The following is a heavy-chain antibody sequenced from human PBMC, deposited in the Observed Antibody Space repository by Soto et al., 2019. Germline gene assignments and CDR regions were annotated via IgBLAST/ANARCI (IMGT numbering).Heavy chain of an antibody. CDR2: IIPIFGTA. V-gene: IGHV1-69*13. CDR1: GGTFSSYA. J-gene: IGHJ4*01. Sequence: SVKVSCKASGGTFSSYAISWVRQAPGQGLEWMGGIIPIFGTANYAQKFQGRVTITADESTSTAYMELSSLRSEDTAVYYCARTVVVVVAATEGNFDYWGQGTLVTVSS. CDR3: ARTVVVVVAATEGNFDY. D-gene: IGHD2-15*01.